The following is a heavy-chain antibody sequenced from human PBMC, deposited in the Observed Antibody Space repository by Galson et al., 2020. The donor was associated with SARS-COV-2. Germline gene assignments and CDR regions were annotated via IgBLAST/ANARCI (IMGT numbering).Heavy chain of an antibody. V-gene: IGHV1-2*06. CDR3: ARGGLVRVWDWFDP. Sequence: ASVKVSCKAFGNTFTAYYLHWLRQAPGQGLEWMGPLNPDSGGTKYAPTFQGRVAMTRDTSISTAYMELSRLNSDDTAMYYCARGGLVRVWDWFDPWGQGTLVTVSS. CDR2: LNPDSGGT. J-gene: IGHJ5*02. CDR1: GNTFTAYY. D-gene: IGHD3-9*01.